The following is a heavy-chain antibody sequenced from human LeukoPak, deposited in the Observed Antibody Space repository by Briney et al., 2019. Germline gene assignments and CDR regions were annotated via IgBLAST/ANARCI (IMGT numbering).Heavy chain of an antibody. CDR1: GFLFSNYN. J-gene: IGHJ5*02. CDR2: ISSSGDTI. V-gene: IGHV3-48*04. Sequence: RSGGSLRLSCAASGFLFSNYNMNWVRQAPGKGLEWVSYISSSGDTIYYADSVKGRFTISRDNAKNSLYLQMNSLRAEDTAVYYCARDRWFDPWGQGTLVTVSS. CDR3: ARDRWFDP.